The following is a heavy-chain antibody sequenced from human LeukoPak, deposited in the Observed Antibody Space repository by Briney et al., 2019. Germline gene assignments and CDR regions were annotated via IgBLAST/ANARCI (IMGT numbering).Heavy chain of an antibody. CDR3: ARQGRYFDWNV. V-gene: IGHV4-59*08. CDR2: IYYSGST. CDR1: GGSISSYY. Sequence: PSETLSLTCTVSGGSISSYYWSWIRQPPGNGLEWIGYIYYSGSTNYNPSLKSRVTISVDTSKNQFSLKLSSVTAADTAVYYCARQGRYFDWNVWGQGTTVTVSS. D-gene: IGHD3-9*01. J-gene: IGHJ6*02.